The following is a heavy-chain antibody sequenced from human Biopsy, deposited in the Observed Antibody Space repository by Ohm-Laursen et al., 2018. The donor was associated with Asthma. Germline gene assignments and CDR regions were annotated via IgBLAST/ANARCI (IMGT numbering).Heavy chain of an antibody. CDR1: GFTVSRDH. CDR3: ARGDSSGWSHYYFDY. CDR2: IYSGGTS. V-gene: IGHV3-53*01. D-gene: IGHD6-19*01. J-gene: IGHJ4*02. Sequence: GSLRLSCAASGFTVSRDHMFWVRQAPGKGLEWVSVIYSGGTSHTADSVGGRFTISRDFSKNTLHLQMYSLRVEDTAVYYCARGDSSGWSHYYFDYWGQGTLVTVSS.